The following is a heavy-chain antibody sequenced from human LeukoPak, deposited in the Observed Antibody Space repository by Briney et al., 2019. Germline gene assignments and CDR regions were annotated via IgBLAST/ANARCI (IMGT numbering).Heavy chain of an antibody. V-gene: IGHV3-11*04. CDR1: GFTFNDYY. CDR2: ISGSGDRI. CDR3: ARGTTALMDV. J-gene: IGHJ6*03. Sequence: GGSLRLSCAASGFTFNDYYMSWIRQAPGEGLEWISYISGSGDRIYYADSVKGRFTISRDNAKNSLYLQMNSLRAEDTAVYYCARGTTALMDVWGKGTTVTVSS. D-gene: IGHD2-21*02.